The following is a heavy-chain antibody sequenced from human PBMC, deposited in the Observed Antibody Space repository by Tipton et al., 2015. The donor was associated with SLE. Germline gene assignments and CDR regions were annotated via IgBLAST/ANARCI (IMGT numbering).Heavy chain of an antibody. J-gene: IGHJ4*02. Sequence: TLSLTCTVSGGSVTSHFWSWMRQSPGKGLEWIGYISYSETTNYNPSLKSRVTISVDTSKNQFSLNLRSVTAADTAVYYCAGAWQGYCSGGTCYVLDYWGQGTLVTVSS. CDR2: ISYSETT. D-gene: IGHD2-15*01. V-gene: IGHV4-59*02. CDR1: GGSVTSHF. CDR3: AGAWQGYCSGGTCYVLDY.